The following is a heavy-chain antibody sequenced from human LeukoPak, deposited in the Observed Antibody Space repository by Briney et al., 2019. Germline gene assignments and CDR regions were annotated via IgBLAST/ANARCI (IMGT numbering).Heavy chain of an antibody. J-gene: IGHJ4*02. CDR1: GYTFTGYY. CDR3: ARGANYDILTGYYLLDY. D-gene: IGHD3-9*01. CDR2: INPNSGGT. V-gene: IGHV1-2*02. Sequence: ALVKVSCKASGYTFTGYYMHWVRQAPGQGLEWMGWINPNSGGTNYAQKFQGRVTMTRDTSISTAYMELSRLRSDDTAVYYCARGANYDILTGYYLLDYWGQGTLVTVSS.